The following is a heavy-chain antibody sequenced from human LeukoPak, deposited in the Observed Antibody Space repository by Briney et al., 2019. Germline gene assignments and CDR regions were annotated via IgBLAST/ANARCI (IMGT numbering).Heavy chain of an antibody. CDR2: ISFDGAYR. CDR3: AKDQQGGAGSGRFDY. J-gene: IGHJ4*02. D-gene: IGHD3-10*01. CDR1: GFTSSA. Sequence: GGSLRLSCAASGFTSSAIHWVRQSPGKGLEWLAIISFDGAYRYYADSVKGRFIISRDISKNTFYLQMSSLTADDAALYYCAKDQQGGAGSGRFDYWGQGTLVTVSS. V-gene: IGHV3-30*04.